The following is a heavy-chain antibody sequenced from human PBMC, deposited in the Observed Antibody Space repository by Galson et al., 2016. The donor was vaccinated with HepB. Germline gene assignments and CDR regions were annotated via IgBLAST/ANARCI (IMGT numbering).Heavy chain of an antibody. J-gene: IGHJ4*02. CDR3: ARWGHQLVLYLDY. CDR2: ISRSSTYI. Sequence: SLRLSCAASGFNFSDYSMNWVRQAPGKGLEWVSSISRSSTYIYYADSVKGRFTISRDNARNSLFLQINSLRGEDTAVYYCARWGHQLVLYLDYWGQGTLVTVSS. V-gene: IGHV3-21*01. CDR1: GFNFSDYS. D-gene: IGHD6-13*01.